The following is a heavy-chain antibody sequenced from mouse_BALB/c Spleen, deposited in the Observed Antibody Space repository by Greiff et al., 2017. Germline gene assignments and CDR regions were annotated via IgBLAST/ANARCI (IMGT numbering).Heavy chain of an antibody. V-gene: IGHV5-6-3*01. CDR3: ARVPPYAMDY. CDR1: GFTFSSFG. J-gene: IGHJ4*01. Sequence: EVNVVESGGGLVQPGGSRKLSCAASGFTFSSFGMHWVRQTPDKRLELVATINSNGGSTYYPDSVKGRFTISRDNAKNTLYLQMSSLKSEDTAMYYCARVPPYAMDYWGQGTSVTVSS. CDR2: INSNGGST.